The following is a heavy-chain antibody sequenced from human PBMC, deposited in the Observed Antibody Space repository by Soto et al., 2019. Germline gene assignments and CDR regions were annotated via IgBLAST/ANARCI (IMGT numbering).Heavy chain of an antibody. V-gene: IGHV3-74*01. Sequence: GGSLRLSCAASGFTFSSYWMHWVRQAPGKGLVWVSRINSDGSSTSYADSVKGRFTISRDNAKNTLYLQMNSLRAEDTAVYYCARTVSSGWYIDYWGQGTLVTVSS. CDR1: GFTFSSYW. D-gene: IGHD6-19*01. CDR3: ARTVSSGWYIDY. J-gene: IGHJ4*02. CDR2: INSDGSST.